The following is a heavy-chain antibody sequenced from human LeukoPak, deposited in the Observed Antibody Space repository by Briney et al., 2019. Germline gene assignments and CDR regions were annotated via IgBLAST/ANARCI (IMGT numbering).Heavy chain of an antibody. V-gene: IGHV1-8*01. Sequence: ASVKVSCKASGYTFTNYDINWVRQATGQGLEWMGWMNPNSGNTGYAQKFQGRVTITRNTSISTAYMELSSLRSEDTAVYYCALRITIFGVVRFDPWGQGTLVTVSS. J-gene: IGHJ5*02. CDR1: GYTFTNYD. CDR3: ALRITIFGVVRFDP. CDR2: MNPNSGNT. D-gene: IGHD3-3*01.